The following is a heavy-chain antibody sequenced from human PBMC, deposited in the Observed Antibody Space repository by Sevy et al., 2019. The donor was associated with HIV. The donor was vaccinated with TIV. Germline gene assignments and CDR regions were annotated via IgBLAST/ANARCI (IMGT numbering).Heavy chain of an antibody. J-gene: IGHJ5*02. D-gene: IGHD3-9*01. CDR2: IYYSGST. CDR3: ARRYFDWLSGSYWFDP. Sequence: SETLSLTCTVSGGPISSSSYYWGWIRQPPGKGLEWIGSIYYSGSTYYNPSLKSRVTISVDTSKNQFSLKLSSVTAADTAVYYCARRYFDWLSGSYWFDPWGQGTLVTVSS. V-gene: IGHV4-39*01. CDR1: GGPISSSSYY.